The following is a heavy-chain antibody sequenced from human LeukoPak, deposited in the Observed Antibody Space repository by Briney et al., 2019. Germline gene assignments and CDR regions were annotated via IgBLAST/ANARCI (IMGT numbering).Heavy chain of an antibody. CDR2: IIPIFGTA. V-gene: IGHV1-69*06. Sequence: SVKVSCKASGGTFSSYAISWVRQAPGQGLVWMGGIIPIFGTANYAQKFQGRVTITADKSTSTAYMELSSLRSEDTAVYYCARGHGYSGYDWDYWGQGTLVTVSS. CDR1: GGTFSSYA. CDR3: ARGHGYSGYDWDY. J-gene: IGHJ4*02. D-gene: IGHD5-12*01.